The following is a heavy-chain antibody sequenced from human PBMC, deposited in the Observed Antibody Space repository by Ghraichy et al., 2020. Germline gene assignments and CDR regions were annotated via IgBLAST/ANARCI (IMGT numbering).Heavy chain of an antibody. V-gene: IGHV3-33*06. CDR3: AKDDYDSSGYYYLDAFDI. Sequence: GGSLRLSCAASGFTFSSYGMHWVRQAPGKGLEWVAVIWYDGSNKYYADSVKGRFTISRDNSKNTLYLQMNSLRAEDTAVYYCAKDDYDSSGYYYLDAFDIWGQGKMVTVSS. CDR2: IWYDGSNK. D-gene: IGHD3-22*01. J-gene: IGHJ3*02. CDR1: GFTFSSYG.